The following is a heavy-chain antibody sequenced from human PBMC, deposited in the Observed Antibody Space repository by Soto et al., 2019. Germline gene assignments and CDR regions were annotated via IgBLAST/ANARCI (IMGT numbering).Heavy chain of an antibody. CDR2: IYYSGST. V-gene: IGHV4-39*01. CDR1: GGSISSSSYY. J-gene: IGHJ6*02. Sequence: PSETLSLTCTVSGGSISSSSYYWGWIRQPPGKGLEWIGSIYYSGSTYYNPSLKSRVTISVDTSKNQFSLKLSSVAAADTAVYYCARRESDYYYYGMDVWGQGTTVTVSS. CDR3: ARRESDYYYYGMDV.